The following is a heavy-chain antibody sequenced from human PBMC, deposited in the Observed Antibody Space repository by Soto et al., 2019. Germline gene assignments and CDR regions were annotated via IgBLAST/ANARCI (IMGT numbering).Heavy chain of an antibody. V-gene: IGHV4-59*01. CDR3: ARARNYDILTGYQNWFGP. CDR2: IYYSGNA. Sequence: PSETLSLTCTVSGGSIRSSYWSWIRQPPGKGLEWIGYIYYSGNANYNPSLKSRVTISLDTSNNQFSLNLSSVIAADTAIYYCARARNYDILTGYQNWFGPWGQGTQVTVSS. D-gene: IGHD3-9*01. J-gene: IGHJ5*02. CDR1: GGSIRSSY.